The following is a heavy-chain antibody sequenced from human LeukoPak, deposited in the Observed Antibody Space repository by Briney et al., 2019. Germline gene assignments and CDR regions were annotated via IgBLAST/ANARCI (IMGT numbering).Heavy chain of an antibody. V-gene: IGHV4-34*01. CDR2: INHSGST. CDR1: GGSFSGYY. Sequence: SETLSLTCAVYGGSFSGYYWSWIRQPPGEVLEWIGEINHSGSTNYNPSLKSRVTISVDTSKNQFSLKLSSVTAADTAVYYCARVRGAAVAGTPERAFDYWGQGTLVTVSS. J-gene: IGHJ4*02. CDR3: ARVRGAAVAGTPERAFDY. D-gene: IGHD6-19*01.